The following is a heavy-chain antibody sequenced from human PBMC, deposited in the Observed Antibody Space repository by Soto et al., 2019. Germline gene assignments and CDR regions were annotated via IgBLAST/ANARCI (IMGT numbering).Heavy chain of an antibody. CDR1: GYMFTSYG. CDR3: DTWFGDV. J-gene: IGHJ6*02. Sequence: QIQLVQSGGEVKKPGASVKVSCKASGYMFTSYGIHWVRQAPGQGLEWMGWISTYNGRTDYAQKFQGRVTMTTDTSASTAYMELRSLRSDDTAVYYCDTWFGDVWGQGTTVTV. D-gene: IGHD3-10*01. CDR2: ISTYNGRT. V-gene: IGHV1-18*01.